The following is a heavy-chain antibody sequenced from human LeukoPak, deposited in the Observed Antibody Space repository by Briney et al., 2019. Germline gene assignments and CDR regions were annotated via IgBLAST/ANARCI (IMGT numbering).Heavy chain of an antibody. V-gene: IGHV4-59*01. CDR1: GGSISSYY. CDR3: ARVPMVRGVIPRFDP. CDR2: IYYSGST. J-gene: IGHJ5*02. Sequence: SETLSLTCTVSGGSISSYYWSWIRQPPGKGLEWIGYIYYSGSTNYNPSLKSRVTISVDTSKNQFSLKLSSVTAADTAVYYCARVPMVRGVIPRFDPWGQGTLVTVSS. D-gene: IGHD3-10*01.